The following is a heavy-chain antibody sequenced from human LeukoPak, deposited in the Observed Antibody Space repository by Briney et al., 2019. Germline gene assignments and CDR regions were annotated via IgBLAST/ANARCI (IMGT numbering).Heavy chain of an antibody. J-gene: IGHJ4*02. CDR1: GFTFSDYY. V-gene: IGHV3-11*01. Sequence: PGGSLRLSCAASGFTFSDYYMSWIRQAPGKGLEWVSYMSGSGSSIYYAASVKGRFTISRDNVNHSLLLQMNSLRAEDTAVYYCARGKRRFDSWGQGTLVTVSS. CDR3: ARGKRRFDS. CDR2: MSGSGSSI.